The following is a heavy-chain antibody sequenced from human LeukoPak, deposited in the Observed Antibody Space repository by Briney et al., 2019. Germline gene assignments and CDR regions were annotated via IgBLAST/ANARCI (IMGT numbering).Heavy chain of an antibody. CDR2: IYYSGST. V-gene: IGHV4-59*01. J-gene: IGHJ3*02. Sequence: PSETLSLTCSVSGGSISSYYWSWIRQPPGKGLEWIGYIYYSGSTNYNPSLKSRVTISVDTSKNQFSLKLSSVTAADTALYYCARGHYDILTGYYEYAFGIWGQGTMVTVSS. CDR3: ARGHYDILTGYYEYAFGI. D-gene: IGHD3-9*01. CDR1: GGSISSYY.